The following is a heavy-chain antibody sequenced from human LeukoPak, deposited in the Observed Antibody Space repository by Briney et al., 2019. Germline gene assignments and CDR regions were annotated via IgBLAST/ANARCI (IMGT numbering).Heavy chain of an antibody. V-gene: IGHV4-61*02. D-gene: IGHD2-2*01. J-gene: IGHJ6*03. CDR1: GGSISSGSYY. CDR3: ARDFVVVVPAAYKRDYYYYYYMDV. Sequence: SQTLSLTCTVSGGSISSGSYYWSWIRQPAGKGLEWIGRIYTSGSTNYNPSLKSRVTISVDTSKNRFSLKLSSVTAAATAVYYCARDFVVVVPAAYKRDYYYYYYMDVWGKGTTVTVSS. CDR2: IYTSGST.